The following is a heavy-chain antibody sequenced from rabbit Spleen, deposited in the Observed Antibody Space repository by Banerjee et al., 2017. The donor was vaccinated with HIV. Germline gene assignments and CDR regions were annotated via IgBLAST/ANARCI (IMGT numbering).Heavy chain of an antibody. V-gene: IGHV1S45*01. J-gene: IGHJ6*01. CDR2: IYVGSGGGT. CDR1: GLDFSSSYW. CDR3: ARDTATSFSTYGMDL. Sequence: QEQLVEYGGDLVQPEGSLTLTCKASGLDFSSSYWICWVHQAPGKGLEWIACIYVGSGGGTKYASWAKGRFTISKTSSTTVTLEMTSLTVADTATYFCARDTATSFSTYGMDLWGPGTLVTVS. D-gene: IGHD1-1*01.